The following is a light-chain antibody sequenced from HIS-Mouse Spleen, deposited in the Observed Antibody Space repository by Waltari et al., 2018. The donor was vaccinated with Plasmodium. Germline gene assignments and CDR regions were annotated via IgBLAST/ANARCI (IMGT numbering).Light chain of an antibody. CDR2: GAS. CDR1: QRVSSN. V-gene: IGKV3-15*01. Sequence: EIVMTQSPATLSVSPGERATLSCRASQRVSSNVAWYQQKPGQAPRLLIYGASTRATGIPARFSVSGSGTEFTLTISSLQSEDFAVYYCQQYNNWSFTFGPGTKVDIK. CDR3: QQYNNWSFT. J-gene: IGKJ3*01.